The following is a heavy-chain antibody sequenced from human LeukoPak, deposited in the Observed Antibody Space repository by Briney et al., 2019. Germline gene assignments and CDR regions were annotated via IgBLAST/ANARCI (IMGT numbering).Heavy chain of an antibody. J-gene: IGHJ4*02. V-gene: IGHV4-34*01. CDR3: ARGSAYYYDSSGYPDY. Sequence: PSETLSLTCAVYGGSFSGYYWSWIRQPPGKGLEWIGEINHSGSTNYNPSLKSRVTISVDTSKNQFSLKLSSVTAADTAVYHCARGSAYYYDSSGYPDYWGQGTLVTVSS. CDR2: INHSGST. CDR1: GGSFSGYY. D-gene: IGHD3-22*01.